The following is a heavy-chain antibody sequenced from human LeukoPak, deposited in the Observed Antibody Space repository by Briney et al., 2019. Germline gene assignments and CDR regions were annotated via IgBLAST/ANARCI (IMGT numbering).Heavy chain of an antibody. CDR2: ISSSISTI. J-gene: IGHJ3*02. CDR3: ARVESSITIFGVVTLGAFDI. D-gene: IGHD3-3*01. V-gene: IGHV3-48*01. CDR1: GFTFSSDS. Sequence: GGSLRLSCAASGFTFSSDSMNWGRQAPGKGLEGVSDISSSISTIYYADSVKGRFTISRDNAKNSLYLEMNSVRAEDKAVYYCARVESSITIFGVVTLGAFDIWGQGTMVTVSS.